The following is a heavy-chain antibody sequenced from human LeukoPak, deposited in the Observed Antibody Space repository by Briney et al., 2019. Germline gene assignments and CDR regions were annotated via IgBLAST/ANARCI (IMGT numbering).Heavy chain of an antibody. J-gene: IGHJ4*02. CDR2: MAFDGTDI. CDR3: VRDARGSLDY. Sequence: GGSLRLSCAASGFTSSTSAMHWVRQAPGKGLESVTIMAFDGTDINYIDSVKGRFTISRDNSKNTLYLEMNSLRTEDTAVYYCVRDARGSLDYWGQGTLVTVSS. CDR1: GFTSSTSA. V-gene: IGHV3-30-3*01.